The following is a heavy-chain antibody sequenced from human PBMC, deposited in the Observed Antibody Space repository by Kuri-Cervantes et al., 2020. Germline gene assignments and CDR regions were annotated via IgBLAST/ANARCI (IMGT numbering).Heavy chain of an antibody. CDR3: ARDTRSPVSNPYYYYYGIDA. J-gene: IGHJ6*02. CDR2: INPNSGGT. CDR1: GYTFTGYY. V-gene: IGHV1-2*02. Sequence: ASVKVSCKASGYTFTGYYMHWVRQAPGQGLEWRGWINPNSGGTNYAQKFQGRVTMTRDTSISTAYMELSRLRSDDTAVYYCARDTRSPVSNPYYYYYGIDAWGQGTTVTVSS.